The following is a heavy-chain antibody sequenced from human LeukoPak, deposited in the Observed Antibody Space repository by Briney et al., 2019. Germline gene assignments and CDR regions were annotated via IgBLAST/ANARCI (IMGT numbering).Heavy chain of an antibody. V-gene: IGHV3-64*01. J-gene: IGHJ6*03. CDR1: GFTFSSYA. Sequence: GGSLRLSCAASGFTFSSYAMHWVRQAPGKGLEYVSAISSNGGSTYYANSVKGRFTISRDNSKNTLYLQMGSLRAEDMAVYYCARDNYGDRDYYYYMDVWGKGTTVTVS. D-gene: IGHD4-17*01. CDR2: ISSNGGST. CDR3: ARDNYGDRDYYYYMDV.